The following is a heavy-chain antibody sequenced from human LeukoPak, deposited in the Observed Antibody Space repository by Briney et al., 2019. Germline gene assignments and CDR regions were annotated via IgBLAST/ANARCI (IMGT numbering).Heavy chain of an antibody. CDR1: GFTSSTYW. V-gene: IGHV3-74*01. J-gene: IGHJ5*01. CDR3: ATKQWLAPPPDS. D-gene: IGHD6-19*01. CDR2: INTDGTVT. Sequence: ADSLRLSCAVSGFTSSTYWMLWVRQAPGKGLESVARINTDGTVTTYADSVKGRFTVSRDNADNTMLLQMNSVRDEDTAVYYCATKQWLAPPPDSWGQGTPVTVSS.